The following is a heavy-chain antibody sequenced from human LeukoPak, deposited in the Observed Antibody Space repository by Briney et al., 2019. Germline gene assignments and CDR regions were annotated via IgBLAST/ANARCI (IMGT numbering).Heavy chain of an antibody. V-gene: IGHV3-30*03. J-gene: IGHJ4*02. Sequence: GGSLRLSCAASGFTFSSYGMHWVRQAPGKGLEWVAVISYDGSNKYYADSVKGRFTISRDNSKNTLYLQMNSLRAEDTAVYYCASLLFRLGEWGQGTLVTVSS. CDR2: ISYDGSNK. CDR1: GFTFSSYG. D-gene: IGHD3-16*01. CDR3: ASLLFRLGE.